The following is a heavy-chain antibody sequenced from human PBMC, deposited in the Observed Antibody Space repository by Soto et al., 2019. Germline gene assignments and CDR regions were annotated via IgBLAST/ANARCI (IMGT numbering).Heavy chain of an antibody. D-gene: IGHD2-2*01. Sequence: EVQLVESGGGLVQPGGSLRLSCAASGFTFSTYWMSWVRKAPGKGLEWVANINQDGSEKSYVDSVKGRFTISRDNAKNSVYLQLTSLRADDTAVYYCASARGWNIVIIPAASDYWGQGTLVTVFS. CDR1: GFTFSTYW. V-gene: IGHV3-7*01. CDR2: INQDGSEK. J-gene: IGHJ4*02. CDR3: ASARGWNIVIIPAASDY.